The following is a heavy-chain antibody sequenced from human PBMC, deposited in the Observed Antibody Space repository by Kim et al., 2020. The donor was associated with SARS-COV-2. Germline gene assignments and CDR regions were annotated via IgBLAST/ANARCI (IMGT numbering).Heavy chain of an antibody. CDR1: GYTFTSYG. CDR2: ISAYNGNT. Sequence: ASVKVSCKASGYTFTSYGISWVRQAPGQGLEWMGWISAYNGNTNYAQKLQGRVTMTTDTSTSTAYMELRSLRSDDTAVYYCARDQTNYGIKMYVDTAIDDAFDIWGQGTMVTVSS. V-gene: IGHV1-18*04. D-gene: IGHD5-18*01. CDR3: ARDQTNYGIKMYVDTAIDDAFDI. J-gene: IGHJ3*02.